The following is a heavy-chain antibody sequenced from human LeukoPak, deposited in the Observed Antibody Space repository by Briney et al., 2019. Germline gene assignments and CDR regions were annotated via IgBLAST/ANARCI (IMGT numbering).Heavy chain of an antibody. J-gene: IGHJ2*01. CDR2: IYTSGST. CDR1: GGSISSGSYY. V-gene: IGHV4-61*02. CDR3: ARSAITMVRGLIIRGWYFDL. Sequence: PSETLSLTCTVSGGSISSGSYYWSWIRQPARKGLEWIGRIYTSGSTNYNPSLKSRVTMSVDTSKNQFSLKLSSVTAADTAMYYCARSAITMVRGLIIRGWYFDLWGRGTLVTVSS. D-gene: IGHD3-10*01.